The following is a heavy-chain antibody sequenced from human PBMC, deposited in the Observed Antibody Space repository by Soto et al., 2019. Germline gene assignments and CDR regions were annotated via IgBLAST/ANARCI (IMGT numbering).Heavy chain of an antibody. CDR1: GYTFTGYY. CDR2: INPETGGT. D-gene: IGHD2-2*01. V-gene: IGHV1-2*02. CDR3: ARERYQVISDGMDV. Sequence: QVQLVQSGADVKTPGASVRVSCKASGYTFTGYYVHWVREAPGQGLEWMGWINPETGGTSYAQKFQGRVTLSRDTSINTAYLELSRLRFDDAAVYFCARERYQVISDGMDVWGHGTTVTVS. J-gene: IGHJ6*02.